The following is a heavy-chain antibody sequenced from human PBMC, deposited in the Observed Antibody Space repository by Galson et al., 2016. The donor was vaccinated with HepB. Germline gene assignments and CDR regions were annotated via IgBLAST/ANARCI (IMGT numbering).Heavy chain of an antibody. J-gene: IGHJ6*02. CDR3: GRDKRLMPRQGMYYYGTDV. Sequence: SLRLSCAASGFTVSSNYMTWVRQAPGKGPEWVSVIHTGGNTYYADSVKGRFIISRDNFKNILYLQMNSLRVGDTAVYYCGRDKRLMPRQGMYYYGTDVWGPGTTVTVSS. D-gene: IGHD2-2*01. V-gene: IGHV3-53*01. CDR2: IHTGGNT. CDR1: GFTVSSNY.